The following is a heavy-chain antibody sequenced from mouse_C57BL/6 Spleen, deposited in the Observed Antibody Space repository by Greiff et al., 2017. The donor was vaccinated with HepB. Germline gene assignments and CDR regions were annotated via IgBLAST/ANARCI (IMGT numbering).Heavy chain of an antibody. D-gene: IGHD2-3*01. CDR1: GYSFTGYY. CDR3: ASYDGYYDWFAY. CDR2: INPSTGGT. Sequence: VQLQQSGPELVKPGASVKISCKASGYSFTGYYMNWVKQSPEKSLEWIGEINPSTGGTTYNQKFKAKATLTVDKSSSTAYMQLKSLTSEDSAVYYCASYDGYYDWFAYWGQGTLVTVSA. J-gene: IGHJ3*01. V-gene: IGHV1-42*01.